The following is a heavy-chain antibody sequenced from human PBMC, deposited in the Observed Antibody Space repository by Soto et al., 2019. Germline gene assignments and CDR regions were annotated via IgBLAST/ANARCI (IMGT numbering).Heavy chain of an antibody. V-gene: IGHV3-48*02. CDR1: GFTFSSYS. J-gene: IGHJ1*01. D-gene: IGHD1-26*01. Sequence: GGSLRLSCAASGFTFSSYSMNWVRQAPGKGLEWVSYISSSSSTIYYADSVKGRFTISRDNAKNSLYLQMNSLRDEDTAVYYCARDGGSGSYGPAEYFQHWGQGTLVTVSS. CDR2: ISSSSSTI. CDR3: ARDGGSGSYGPAEYFQH.